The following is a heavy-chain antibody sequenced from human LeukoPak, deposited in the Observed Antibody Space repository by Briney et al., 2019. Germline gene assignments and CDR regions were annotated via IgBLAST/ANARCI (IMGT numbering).Heavy chain of an antibody. J-gene: IGHJ5*02. CDR3: AKGWFDP. CDR2: VSGSGGST. Sequence: GGSLRLSRAASGFTFSSYDMSWVRQAPGKGLEWVSTVSGSGGSTYYADSVKGRFTISRDTSKNTLYLQMNSLRAEDTAVYYCAKGWFDPWGQGTLVTVSS. CDR1: GFTFSSYD. V-gene: IGHV3-23*01.